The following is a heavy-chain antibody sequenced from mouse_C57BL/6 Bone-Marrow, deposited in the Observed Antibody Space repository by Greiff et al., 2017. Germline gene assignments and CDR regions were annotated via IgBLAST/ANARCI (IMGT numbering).Heavy chain of an antibody. CDR2: INPSTGGT. V-gene: IGHV1-42*01. D-gene: IGHD1-1*01. Sequence: EVQLQQSGPELVKPGASVKISCKASGYSFTGYYMNWVKQSPEKSLEWIGEINPSTGGTTYNQKFKAKATLTVDKSSSTAYMQLKSLTSEDSAVYYCAREGDYYGSLYCDVWGTGTTVTVSS. CDR3: AREGDYYGSLYCDV. CDR1: GYSFTGYY. J-gene: IGHJ1*03.